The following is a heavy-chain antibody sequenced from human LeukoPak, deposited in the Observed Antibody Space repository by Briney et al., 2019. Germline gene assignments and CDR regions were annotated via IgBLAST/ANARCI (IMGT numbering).Heavy chain of an antibody. Sequence: GGSLRLSCAASGFTFDDYAMHWVRQAPGKGLEWVSLISWDGGSTYYADSVKGRFTISRDNSKNSLYLQMNSLRAEDTALYYCAKDIGGGYDFVYWGQGTLVTVSS. J-gene: IGHJ4*02. D-gene: IGHD5-12*01. CDR2: ISWDGGST. CDR3: AKDIGGGYDFVY. V-gene: IGHV3-43D*03. CDR1: GFTFDDYA.